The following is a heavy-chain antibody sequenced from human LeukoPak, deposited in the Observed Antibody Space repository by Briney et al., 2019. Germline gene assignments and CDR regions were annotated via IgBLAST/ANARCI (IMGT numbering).Heavy chain of an antibody. J-gene: IGHJ6*02. CDR3: ARGPILSGYDLDPPRVGRSDV. V-gene: IGHV3-7*01. Sequence: PGGSLRLSCAASGFTFSSYWMSWVRQAPGKGLEWVANIKQDGSEKYYVDSVKGRFTISRDNAKNSLYLQMNSLRAEDTAVYYCARGPILSGYDLDPPRVGRSDVWGQGTTVTVSS. D-gene: IGHD5-12*01. CDR2: IKQDGSEK. CDR1: GFTFSSYW.